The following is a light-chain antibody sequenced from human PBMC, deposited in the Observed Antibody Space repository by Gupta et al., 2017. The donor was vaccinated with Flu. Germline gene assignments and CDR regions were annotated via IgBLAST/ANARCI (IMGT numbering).Light chain of an antibody. CDR2: GAS. CDR1: QSVTTN. J-gene: IGKJ2*01. CDR3: QQYNNWPPVG. V-gene: IGKV3-15*01. Sequence: RVMTQSPATLSVSLGERATLSCRASQSVTTNVAWYQQKPGQAPRLLIYGASTRATGVPASFSGIGSGTEFTLTISSLHSEDVAVYYCQQYNNWPPVGFGQGTKLEIK.